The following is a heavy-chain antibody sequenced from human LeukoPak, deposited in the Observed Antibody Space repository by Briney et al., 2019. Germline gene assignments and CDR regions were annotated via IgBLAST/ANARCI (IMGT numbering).Heavy chain of an antibody. CDR3: ATDGSRLYNFDY. CDR2: FYPEDGVT. Sequence: ASVKVSCKVSGYTLTELSMHWVGPPPGKGRAWMGGFYPEDGVTIYSQKFQGRVTMTEDTSTDTAYMELSSLRSEDTAVYYCATDGSRLYNFDYWGQGTLVTVSS. D-gene: IGHD1-26*01. CDR1: GYTLTELS. V-gene: IGHV1-24*01. J-gene: IGHJ4*02.